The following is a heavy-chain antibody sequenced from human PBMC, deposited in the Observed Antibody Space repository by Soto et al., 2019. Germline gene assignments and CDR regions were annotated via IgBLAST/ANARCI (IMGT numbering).Heavy chain of an antibody. V-gene: IGHV2-70*04. CDR2: IDWDDDK. D-gene: IGHD1-1*01. Sequence: SGPTLVNPTQTLTLTCTFSGFSLSTSGMRVSWIRQPSGKALEWLARIDWDDDKYYRTSLKSRLTISKDTSKNQVVLTMTNMDPVDTATYYCAKTGTDGSWFDPWGQGTLVTVSS. CDR1: GFSLSTSGMR. J-gene: IGHJ5*02. CDR3: AKTGTDGSWFDP.